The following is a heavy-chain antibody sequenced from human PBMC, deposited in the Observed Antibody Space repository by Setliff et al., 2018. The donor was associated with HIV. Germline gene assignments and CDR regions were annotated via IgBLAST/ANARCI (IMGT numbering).Heavy chain of an antibody. Sequence: GASVKVSCKASGYTFTNSDINWVRQAPGQGLEWMGWMNPKSGNTGYAQKFQGRVTMTSNTFIGTAYMELNSLTSEDTAVYYCARGHLDYDYREDILGNWFDPWGQGTLVTVSS. J-gene: IGHJ5*02. CDR1: GYTFTNSD. CDR3: ARGHLDYDYREDILGNWFDP. CDR2: MNPKSGNT. D-gene: IGHD3-3*01. V-gene: IGHV1-8*02.